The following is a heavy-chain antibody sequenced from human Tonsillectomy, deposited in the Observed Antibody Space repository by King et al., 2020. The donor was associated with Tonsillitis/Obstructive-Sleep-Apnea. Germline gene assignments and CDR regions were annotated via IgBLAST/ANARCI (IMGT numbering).Heavy chain of an antibody. J-gene: IGHJ4*02. Sequence: QLVQSGGGVVQPGGSLRLSCAASGFTFRSFGMHWVRQAPGKGLEWVAVISYDESNQYYADSVRGRFSISRDNSNNTLYLQMNNVRPGDTAVYYYVKAPRKTSNSWPFDYWGQGTLVAVSS. V-gene: IGHV3-30*18. D-gene: IGHD2/OR15-2a*01. CDR2: ISYDESNQ. CDR1: GFTFRSFG. CDR3: VKAPRKTSNSWPFDY.